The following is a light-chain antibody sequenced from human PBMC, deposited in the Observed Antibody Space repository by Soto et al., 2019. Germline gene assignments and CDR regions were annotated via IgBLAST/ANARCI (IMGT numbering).Light chain of an antibody. Sequence: EIVMTQSPATLSVSPGERATLSCRASQSVSSNSAWYQQKPGQAPRLLIYGASTRATGIPARFSGSGSRREFTLPISRLQSEDFVFYYCQQYNNWPLTFGQGKRLEI. CDR3: QQYNNWPLT. CDR1: QSVSSN. J-gene: IGKJ5*01. CDR2: GAS. V-gene: IGKV3-15*01.